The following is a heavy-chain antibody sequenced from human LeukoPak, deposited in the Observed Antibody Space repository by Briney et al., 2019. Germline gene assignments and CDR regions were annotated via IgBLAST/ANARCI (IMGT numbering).Heavy chain of an antibody. Sequence: GGSLRLSCAASGFTFSSYGVHWVRQAPGKGLEWVSSISGSGASTYYADSVKGRFTISRDNSKNTLYLQMNSLRAEDTALYYCAKDKSGGWELLRDHDAFDIWGQGTMVTVSS. V-gene: IGHV3-23*01. CDR2: ISGSGAST. CDR1: GFTFSSYG. D-gene: IGHD1-26*01. CDR3: AKDKSGGWELLRDHDAFDI. J-gene: IGHJ3*02.